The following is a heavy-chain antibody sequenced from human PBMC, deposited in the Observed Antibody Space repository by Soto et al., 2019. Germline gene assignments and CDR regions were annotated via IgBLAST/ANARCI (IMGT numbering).Heavy chain of an antibody. CDR2: INPSGGST. CDR1: GYTFTSYY. Sequence: GASVKVSCKASGYTFTSYYMHWVRQAPGQGLEWMGIINPSGGSTSYAQKFQGRVTMTTDTSTSTAYRELRSLRSDDTAVYYCARDLHSGSYVSAWAFDIWGQGTMVTVSS. J-gene: IGHJ3*02. CDR3: ARDLHSGSYVSAWAFDI. D-gene: IGHD1-26*01. V-gene: IGHV1-46*01.